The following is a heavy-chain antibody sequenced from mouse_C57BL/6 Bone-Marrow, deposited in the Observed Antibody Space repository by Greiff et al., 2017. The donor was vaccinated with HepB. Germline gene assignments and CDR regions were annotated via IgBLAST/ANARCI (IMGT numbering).Heavy chain of an antibody. CDR2: INPSSGYT. J-gene: IGHJ2*01. Sequence: QVQLQQSGAELARPGASVKMSCKASGYTFTSYTMHWVKQRPGQGLEWIGYINPSSGYTKYNQKFKDKATLTADKSSSTAYMQLSSLTSEDSAVYYCARYNPPDYYGSSYDYFDYWGQGTTLTVSS. D-gene: IGHD1-1*01. CDR3: ARYNPPDYYGSSYDYFDY. V-gene: IGHV1-4*01. CDR1: GYTFTSYT.